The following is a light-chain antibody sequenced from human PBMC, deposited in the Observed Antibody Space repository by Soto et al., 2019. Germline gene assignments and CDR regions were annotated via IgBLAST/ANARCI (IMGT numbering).Light chain of an antibody. CDR2: EVT. CDR1: TSDVGSYDR. Sequence: QSALTQPPSVSGSPGQSVTISCTATTSDVGSYDRVSWYQQPPGTAPKLMIYEVTNRPSGVPDRFSGSKSGNTASLTISGLQAEDEAYYYCSSYTTSNTVIFGGGTKLTVL. J-gene: IGLJ2*01. V-gene: IGLV2-18*02. CDR3: SSYTTSNTVI.